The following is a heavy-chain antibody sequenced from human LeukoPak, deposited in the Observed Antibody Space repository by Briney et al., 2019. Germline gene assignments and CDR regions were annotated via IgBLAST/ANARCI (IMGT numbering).Heavy chain of an antibody. CDR3: AREMTGYTSSAIDY. CDR2: ISSSSTI. Sequence: GGSLRLSCAPSGFTFSVYSMNWVPQAPGKGLEWVSYISSSSTIYYGDSVKGRFTISRDNAKNSLYLQMNSLRAEDMAVYYCAREMTGYTSSAIDYWGQGTLVTVSS. V-gene: IGHV3-48*01. D-gene: IGHD6-13*01. J-gene: IGHJ4*02. CDR1: GFTFSVYS.